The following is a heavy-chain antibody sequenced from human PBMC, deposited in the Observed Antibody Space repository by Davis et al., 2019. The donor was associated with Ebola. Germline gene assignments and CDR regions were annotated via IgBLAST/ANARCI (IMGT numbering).Heavy chain of an antibody. CDR2: IIPVFRTA. J-gene: IGHJ4*02. CDR3: AHLGPQRYCSGGGCHGYLDY. CDR1: GDTLTSYA. Sequence: SVKVSCKAVGDTLTSYAMTWVRQAPGQGLEWMGGIIPVFRTANYAQKFQGRVTITADESTRTADMELNGLRAEDTAVYYCAHLGPQRYCSGGGCHGYLDYWGQGTLVTVSS. D-gene: IGHD2-15*01. V-gene: IGHV1-69*13.